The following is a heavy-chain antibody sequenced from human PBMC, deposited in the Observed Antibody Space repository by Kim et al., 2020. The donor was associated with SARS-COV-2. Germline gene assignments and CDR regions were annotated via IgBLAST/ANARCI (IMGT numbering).Heavy chain of an antibody. CDR2: IYYSGST. D-gene: IGHD6-6*01. CDR1: GGSISSSSYY. J-gene: IGHJ4*02. V-gene: IGHV4-39*01. CDR3: ARRDGVPLEYSSSVYFDY. Sequence: SETLSLTCTVSGGSISSSSYYWGWIRQPQGKGLEWIGSIYYSGSTDYTPSLKSRVTISVDTSKSQFSLKLSSVTAADTAVYYCARRDGVPLEYSSSVYFDYWGQGTLVTVSS.